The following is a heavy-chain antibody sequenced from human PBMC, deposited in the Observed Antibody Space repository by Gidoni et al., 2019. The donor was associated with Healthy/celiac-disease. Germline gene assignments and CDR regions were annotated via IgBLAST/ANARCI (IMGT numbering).Heavy chain of an antibody. Sequence: QVQLQQWGAGLLKPSETLSLTCAVYGGSFSGYYWSWIRQPPGKGLEWIGEINHSGSTNYNPSLKSRVTISVDTSKNQFSLKLSSVTAADTAVYYCARSSAQGYYYDSSGSNTLDWYFDLWGRGTLVTVSS. D-gene: IGHD3-22*01. J-gene: IGHJ2*01. CDR2: INHSGST. CDR1: GGSFSGYY. CDR3: ARSSAQGYYYDSSGSNTLDWYFDL. V-gene: IGHV4-34*01.